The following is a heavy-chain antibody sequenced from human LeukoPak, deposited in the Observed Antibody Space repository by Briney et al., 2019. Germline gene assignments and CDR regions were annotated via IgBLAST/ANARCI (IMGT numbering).Heavy chain of an antibody. V-gene: IGHV3-11*04. CDR3: ARERTYYYDSSGYYHPLARYYYYYMDV. CDR2: ISSSGSTI. D-gene: IGHD3-22*01. Sequence: PGGSLRLSCAASGFTFSDYYMSWIRQAPGKGLEWVSYISSSGSTIYYADSVKGRFTISRDNAKNSLYLQMNSLRAEDTAVYYCARERTYYYDSSGYYHPLARYYYYYMDVWGKGTTVTVSS. J-gene: IGHJ6*03. CDR1: GFTFSDYY.